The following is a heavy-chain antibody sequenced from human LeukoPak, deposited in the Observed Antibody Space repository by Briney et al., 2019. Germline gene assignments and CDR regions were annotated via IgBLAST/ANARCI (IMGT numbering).Heavy chain of an antibody. CDR1: GYSMTSAYY. D-gene: IGHD2-2*01. J-gene: IGHJ4*02. V-gene: IGHV4-38-2*02. CDR2: FFLKGST. Sequence: SATLSLTCTVSGYSMTSAYYWGWIRQPRGKGLEWIGSFFLKGSTYYNPSLKSRVTISVDTSKNQFSLTLSSVTAADTAVYYCPRVARCTSCFDVDYWGQGTLVTVSS. CDR3: PRVARCTSCFDVDY.